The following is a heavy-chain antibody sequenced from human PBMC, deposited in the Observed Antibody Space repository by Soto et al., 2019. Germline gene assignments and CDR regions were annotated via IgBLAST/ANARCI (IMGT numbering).Heavy chain of an antibody. CDR1: GYTFTSYG. J-gene: IGHJ4*02. V-gene: IGHV1-18*01. Sequence: ASVKVSCKASGYTFTSYGISWVRQAPGQGLEWMGWISAYNGNTNYAQKLQGRVTMTTDTSTSTAYMELRSLRSDDTAVYYCARVKNDFWSGYTGYFDYWGQGTLVTVSS. CDR2: ISAYNGNT. D-gene: IGHD3-3*01. CDR3: ARVKNDFWSGYTGYFDY.